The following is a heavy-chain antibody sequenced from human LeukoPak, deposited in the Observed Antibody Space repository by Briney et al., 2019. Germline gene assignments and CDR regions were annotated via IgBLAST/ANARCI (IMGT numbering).Heavy chain of an antibody. Sequence: GGSLRLSCAASGFTFDDYTMHWVRQAPGKGLEWVSLISWDGGSTYYADSVKGRFTISRDNSKNSLYLQMNSLRTEDTALYYCAKEGYYDSSGYYRGFDYWGQGTLVTVSS. CDR3: AKEGYYDSSGYYRGFDY. D-gene: IGHD3-22*01. CDR2: ISWDGGST. V-gene: IGHV3-43*01. CDR1: GFTFDDYT. J-gene: IGHJ4*02.